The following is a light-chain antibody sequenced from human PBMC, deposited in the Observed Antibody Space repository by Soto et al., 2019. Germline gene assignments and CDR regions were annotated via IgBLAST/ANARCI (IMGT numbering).Light chain of an antibody. J-gene: IGLJ1*01. V-gene: IGLV2-8*01. CDR2: EVT. CDR3: MSYVGSNIFV. Sequence: QSALTQPPSASGSPGQSVTISCTGTSGDVGGYYYVSWYQHHPGKVPKLIIYEVTKRPSGVPDRFSGSKSGNTASLTVSGLQAEDEADYYCMSYVGSNIFVFGTGTKATVL. CDR1: SGDVGGYYY.